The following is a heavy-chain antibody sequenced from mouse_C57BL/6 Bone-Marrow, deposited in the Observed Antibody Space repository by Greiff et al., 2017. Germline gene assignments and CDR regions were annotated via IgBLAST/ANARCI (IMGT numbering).Heavy chain of an antibody. J-gene: IGHJ2*01. CDR1: GFTFSSYA. CDR2: ISDGGSYT. D-gene: IGHD1-1*01. CDR3: ARDQPPITTVVATSFDD. V-gene: IGHV5-4*01. Sequence: EVHLVESGGGLVKPGGSLKLSCAASGFTFSSYAMSWVRQTPEKRLEWVATISDGGSYTYYPDNVKGRFTISRDNAKNNLYLQMSHLKSEDTAMYYCARDQPPITTVVATSFDDWGQGTTLTVSS.